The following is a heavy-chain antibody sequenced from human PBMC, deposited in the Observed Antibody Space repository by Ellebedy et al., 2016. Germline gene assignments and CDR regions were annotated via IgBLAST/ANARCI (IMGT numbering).Heavy chain of an antibody. CDR3: ARDLSSSGFDP. D-gene: IGHD6-6*01. V-gene: IGHV4-39*07. CDR2: IYYSGST. J-gene: IGHJ5*02. CDR1: GGSISSSSYY. Sequence: SETLSLXCTVSGGSISSSSYYWGWIRQPPGKGLEWIGSIYYSGSTYYNPSLKSRVTISVDTSKNQFSLKLSSVTAADTAVYYCARDLSSSGFDPWGQGTLVTVSS.